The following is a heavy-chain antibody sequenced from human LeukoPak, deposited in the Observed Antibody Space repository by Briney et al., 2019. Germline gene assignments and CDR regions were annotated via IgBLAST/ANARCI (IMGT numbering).Heavy chain of an antibody. Sequence: ASETLSLTCTVSGGSISSSNYNWGWIRQPPGKGLEWIGIIDNTGSTYYNPSLKSRVAISVDTSKDQLSLKLSSVTAADTAVYYCARPPGIAAAWFDPWGQGTLVTVSS. J-gene: IGHJ5*02. CDR1: GGSISSSNYN. CDR2: IDNTGST. D-gene: IGHD6-13*01. CDR3: ARPPGIAAAWFDP. V-gene: IGHV4-39*01.